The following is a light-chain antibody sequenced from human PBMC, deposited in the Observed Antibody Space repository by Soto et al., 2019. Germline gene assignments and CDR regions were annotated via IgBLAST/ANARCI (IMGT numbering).Light chain of an antibody. J-gene: IGKJ1*01. V-gene: IGKV3-20*01. CDR2: GAS. CDR1: QSFSSSS. Sequence: EIVLTQSPDTLSLSPGERATLSCRASQSFSSSSLAWYQQKPGQAPRLLIYGASSRATGIPDRFSGSGSGTNFTLTISRLEPEDFAVYYCQEYGSSRTFGQGTKVEI. CDR3: QEYGSSRT.